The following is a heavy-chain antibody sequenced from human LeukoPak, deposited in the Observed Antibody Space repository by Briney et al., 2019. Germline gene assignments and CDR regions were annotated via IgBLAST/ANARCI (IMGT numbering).Heavy chain of an antibody. CDR2: ISSSSSYI. CDR1: GFTFSSYS. Sequence: GGSLRLSCAASGFTFSSYSMNWVRQAPGRGLEWVSSISSSSSYIYYADSVKGRFTISRDNAKNSLYLQMNSLRAEDTAVYYCVRPSMEGYYFDYWGQGTLVTVSS. D-gene: IGHD2/OR15-2a*01. V-gene: IGHV3-21*01. CDR3: VRPSMEGYYFDY. J-gene: IGHJ4*02.